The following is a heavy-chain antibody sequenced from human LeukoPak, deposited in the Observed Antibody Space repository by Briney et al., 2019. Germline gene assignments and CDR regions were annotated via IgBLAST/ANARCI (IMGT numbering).Heavy chain of an antibody. CDR2: IYYSGTT. J-gene: IGHJ5*02. V-gene: IGHV4-31*01. Sequence: PSQTLSLTCTVSGGSISDAAYYWSWIRQHPGEGLKWIGYIYYSGTTYYNPSLKTQVTMSFDTSKNQFSLNLSSVTAADTAVYYCARDWGTPMAHTDHWGQGTLVTVSS. CDR1: GGSISDAAYY. D-gene: IGHD5-18*01. CDR3: ARDWGTPMAHTDH.